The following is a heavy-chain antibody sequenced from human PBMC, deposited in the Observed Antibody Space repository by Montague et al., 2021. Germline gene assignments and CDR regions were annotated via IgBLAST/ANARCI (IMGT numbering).Heavy chain of an antibody. CDR2: IYSSGNS. V-gene: IGHV4-39*07. D-gene: IGHD6-13*01. J-gene: IGHJ5*02. CDR3: ARVFSSWYVGWFDP. CDR1: GGSIGSLDYY. Sequence: SETLSLTCSVSGGSIGSLDYYWSWIRQSPGKGLEWIGSIYSSGNSFYHPSLKSRITVSVDTSKNQFSLKLSSVTAADTAIYYCARVFSSWYVGWFDPWGQGITVTVSS.